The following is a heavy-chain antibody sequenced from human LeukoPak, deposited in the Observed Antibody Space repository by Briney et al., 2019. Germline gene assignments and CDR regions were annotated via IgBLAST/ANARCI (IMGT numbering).Heavy chain of an antibody. CDR2: ISYDGSNK. Sequence: GGSLRLSCAASGFTFSSYAMHWVRQAPGKGLEWVAVISYDGSNKYYADSVKGRFTISRDNSKNTLYLRMNSLRAEDTAVYYCASGRGFDYWGQGTLVTVSS. J-gene: IGHJ4*02. CDR3: ASGRGFDY. V-gene: IGHV3-30-3*01. CDR1: GFTFSSYA.